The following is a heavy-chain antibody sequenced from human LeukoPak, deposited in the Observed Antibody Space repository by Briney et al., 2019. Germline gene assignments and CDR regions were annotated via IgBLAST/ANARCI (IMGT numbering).Heavy chain of an antibody. J-gene: IGHJ4*02. CDR2: ISTDGYTT. CDR1: GLSFSAYK. V-gene: IGHV3-74*01. D-gene: IGHD2-15*01. Sequence: GGSMRLSCAASGLSFSAYKMHWVRQAPRKGLVWVSRISTDGYTTDYADFVQGRFTASRDNTKNTWSLEMNSLRAEDTAVYYCVVGGSPGYWGQGTLVTVSS. CDR3: VVGGSPGY.